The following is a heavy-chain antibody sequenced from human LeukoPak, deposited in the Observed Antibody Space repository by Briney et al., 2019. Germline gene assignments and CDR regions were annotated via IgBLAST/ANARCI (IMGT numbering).Heavy chain of an antibody. D-gene: IGHD6-6*01. J-gene: IGHJ6*03. V-gene: IGHV3-23*01. CDR2: ISGSGGST. Sequence: GGSLRLSCVASGFTFSNYAMSWVRQAPGKGLEWVSAISGSGGSTYYADSVKGRFTISRDNSKNTLYLQMNSLRAEDTAVYYCAKDAVIAAPNYYYYYYMDVWGKGTTVTVSS. CDR1: GFTFSNYA. CDR3: AKDAVIAAPNYYYYYYMDV.